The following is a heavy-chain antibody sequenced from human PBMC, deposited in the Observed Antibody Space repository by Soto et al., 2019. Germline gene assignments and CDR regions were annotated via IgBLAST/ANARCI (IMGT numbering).Heavy chain of an antibody. Sequence: EVQLVESGGGLVQPGGSLRLSCAASGFTFSSYSMNWVRQAPGKGLEWVSYISSSSSTIYYADSVKGRFTISRDNAKNSLYLQMNSLRGEDTAVYYCARLRTTEYFQHWGQGTLVTVSS. CDR1: GFTFSSYS. CDR2: ISSSSSTI. CDR3: ARLRTTEYFQH. V-gene: IGHV3-48*01. D-gene: IGHD1-26*01. J-gene: IGHJ1*01.